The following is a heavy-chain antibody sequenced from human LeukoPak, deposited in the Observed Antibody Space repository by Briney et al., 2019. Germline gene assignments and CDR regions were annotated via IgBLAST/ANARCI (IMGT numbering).Heavy chain of an antibody. J-gene: IGHJ4*02. CDR3: AREQGRRPLCYFDY. Sequence: PGSSVKVSCKASGGTFSSYAISWVRQAPGQGLEWMGGIIPIFGTANYAQKFQGRVTITADESTSTAYMELSSLRSEDTAVYYCAREQGRRPLCYFDYWGQGTLVTVSS. CDR2: IIPIFGTA. CDR1: GGTFSSYA. V-gene: IGHV1-69*01. D-gene: IGHD3-10*01.